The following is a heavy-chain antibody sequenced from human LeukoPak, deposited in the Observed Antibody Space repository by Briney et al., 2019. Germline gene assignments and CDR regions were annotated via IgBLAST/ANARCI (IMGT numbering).Heavy chain of an antibody. V-gene: IGHV1-2*02. CDR2: INPNSGGT. CDR3: AREGVGWFDP. J-gene: IGHJ5*02. CDR1: GYTFTSYD. Sequence: ASVKVSCKASGYTFTSYDINWVRQAPGQGLEWMGWINPNSGGTNYAQKFQGRVTMTRDTSISTAYMELSRLRSDDTAVYYCAREGVGWFDPWGQGTLVTVSS. D-gene: IGHD2-15*01.